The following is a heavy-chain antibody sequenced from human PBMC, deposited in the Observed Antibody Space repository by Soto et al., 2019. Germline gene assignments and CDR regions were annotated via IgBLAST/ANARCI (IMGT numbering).Heavy chain of an antibody. J-gene: IGHJ6*02. V-gene: IGHV3-48*02. Sequence: GGSLRLSCAASGFTFSSYSMNWVRQAPGKGLEWVSYISSSSSTIYYADSVKGRFTISRDNAKNSLYLQMNSLRDEDTSVYYFSRVYYDSSGYYYHYYYGMDVWGQGTTVTGSS. CDR3: SRVYYDSSGYYYHYYYGMDV. D-gene: IGHD3-22*01. CDR1: GFTFSSYS. CDR2: ISSSSSTI.